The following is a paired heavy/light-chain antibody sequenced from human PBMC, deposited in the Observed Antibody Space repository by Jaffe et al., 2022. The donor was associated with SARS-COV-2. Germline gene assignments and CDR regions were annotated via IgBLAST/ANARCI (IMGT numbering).Heavy chain of an antibody. D-gene: IGHD2-21*01. CDR3: AKHINGKYYVTH. CDR1: GDSISDNNYY. CDR2: LYHTVST. J-gene: IGHJ4*02. V-gene: IGHV4-39*01. Sequence: QLQLQESGPGLAKPSETLSLTCTVSGDSISDNNYYWVWIRQPPGQGLEWIGSLYHTVSTYYNPSLESRVTISADTSNNQFSLKLNSVTAADTAVYYCAKHINGKYYVTHWGRGTLVTVSS.
Light chain of an antibody. CDR1: SSDIGTYNY. CDR3: YSYAGTYTWV. V-gene: IGLV2-11*01. CDR2: DVT. Sequence: QPALTQPPSVSGSPGQSVTIPCTGTSSDIGTYNYVSWYQHHPGKAPKVMIYDVTKRPSGVPDRFSGSKSGNTASLTISGLQAEDEADYYCYSYAGTYTWVSGGGTKLTVL. J-gene: IGLJ3*02.